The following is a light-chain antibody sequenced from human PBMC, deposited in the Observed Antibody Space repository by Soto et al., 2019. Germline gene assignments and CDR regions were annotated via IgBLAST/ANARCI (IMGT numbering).Light chain of an antibody. V-gene: IGLV1-44*01. Sequence: QSVLTQPPSASGTPGQRVTISCSGSNSNIGSNPVHWYQQFPGTAPKVLIYSNYQRPSGVPDRFSGSKSGTSASLAISGLQSEDEADYYYAAWDDRLSDLLFGGGTKVTVL. CDR1: NSNIGSNP. CDR2: SNY. CDR3: AAWDDRLSDLL. J-gene: IGLJ2*01.